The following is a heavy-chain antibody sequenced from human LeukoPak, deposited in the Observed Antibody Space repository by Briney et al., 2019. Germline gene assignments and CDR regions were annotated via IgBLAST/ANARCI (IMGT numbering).Heavy chain of an antibody. D-gene: IGHD3-3*01. CDR1: GFTFSSYA. Sequence: GKSLRLSCAASGFTFSSYAMHWVRQAPGKGLEWVAVISYDGSNKYYADSVKGRFTISRDNSKNTLYLQMNSLRAEDTAVYYCAREGKDFWSGYYWPSGYFDYWGQGTLVTVSS. CDR2: ISYDGSNK. J-gene: IGHJ4*02. V-gene: IGHV3-30-3*01. CDR3: AREGKDFWSGYYWPSGYFDY.